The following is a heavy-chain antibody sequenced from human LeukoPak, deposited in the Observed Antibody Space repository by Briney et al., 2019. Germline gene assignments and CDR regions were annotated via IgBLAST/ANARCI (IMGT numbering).Heavy chain of an antibody. Sequence: GGSLRLSCTASGFTFGDYAMSWFRQAPGKGLEWVANIKQDGSEKYYVDSVKGRFTISRDNAKNSLYLQMNSLRAEDTAVYYCANLDYWGQGTLVTVSS. CDR3: ANLDY. CDR2: IKQDGSEK. CDR1: GFTFGDYA. J-gene: IGHJ4*02. V-gene: IGHV3-7*01.